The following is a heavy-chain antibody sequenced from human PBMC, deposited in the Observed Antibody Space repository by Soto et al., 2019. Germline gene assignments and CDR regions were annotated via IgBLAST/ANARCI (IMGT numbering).Heavy chain of an antibody. D-gene: IGHD1-1*01. CDR2: IYPGDSDT. J-gene: IGHJ6*02. CDR3: ARLKLDLRVYYGMDV. CDR1: GYSFTSYW. Sequence: GESLKISCKGSGYSFTSYWIGWVRQMPGKGLEWMGIIYPGDSDTRYSPSFQGQVTISADKSISTAYLQWSSLKASDTAMYYCARLKLDLRVYYGMDVWGQGTTVTVSS. V-gene: IGHV5-51*01.